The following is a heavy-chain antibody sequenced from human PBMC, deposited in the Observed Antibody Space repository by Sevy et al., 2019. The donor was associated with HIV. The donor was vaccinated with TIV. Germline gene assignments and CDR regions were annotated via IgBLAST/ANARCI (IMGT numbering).Heavy chain of an antibody. V-gene: IGHV3-30*18. D-gene: IGHD1-1*01. Sequence: GGSLRLSCAASGFTFSSYGMHWVRQAPGKGLEWVAVISYDGSNKYYADSVKGRFTISREKSKNTQYLQMNSLMAEDTAVYYCAKDRARLRTGQTRGYYYYGIDVWGQGTTVTVSS. CDR2: ISYDGSNK. CDR3: AKDRARLRTGQTRGYYYYGIDV. J-gene: IGHJ6*02. CDR1: GFTFSSYG.